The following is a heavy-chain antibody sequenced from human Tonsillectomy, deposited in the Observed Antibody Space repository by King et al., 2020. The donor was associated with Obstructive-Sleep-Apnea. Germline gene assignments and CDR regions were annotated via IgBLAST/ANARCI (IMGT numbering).Heavy chain of an antibody. D-gene: IGHD2/OR15-2a*01. J-gene: IGHJ2*01. CDR3: ARLSRDWYFDL. CDR2: INHSGST. V-gene: IGHV4-34*01. CDR1: GGSFSGYY. Sequence: VQLQQWGAGLLKPSETLSLTCAVYGGSFSGYYWTWIRQPPGKGLEWIGEINHSGSTIYNPSLKSRVTISVDTSQNQFSLKLSSVTAADTAVYYCARLSRDWYFDLWGRGTLVTVSS.